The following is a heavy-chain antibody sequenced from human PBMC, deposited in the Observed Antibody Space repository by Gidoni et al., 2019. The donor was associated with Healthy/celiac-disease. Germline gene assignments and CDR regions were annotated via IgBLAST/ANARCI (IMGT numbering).Heavy chain of an antibody. CDR2: ISYDGSNK. CDR3: ARDGSRGDYYDSSGYCDY. D-gene: IGHD3-22*01. J-gene: IGHJ4*02. V-gene: IGHV3-30*03. CDR1: GFTFSSYG. Sequence: QVQLVESGGGVVQPGRSLRLSCAASGFTFSSYGMHWVRQAPGKGLEWVAVISYDGSNKYYADSVKGRFTISRDNSKNTLYLQMNSLRAEDTAVYYCARDGSRGDYYDSSGYCDYWGQGTLVTVSS.